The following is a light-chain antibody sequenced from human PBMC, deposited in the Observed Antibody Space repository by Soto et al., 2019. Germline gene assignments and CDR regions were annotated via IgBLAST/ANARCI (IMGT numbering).Light chain of an antibody. V-gene: IGKV1-5*03. CDR3: HQYHSDPYI. CDR1: QSIDSW. CDR2: KAS. Sequence: DIQMTQSPSTLYASVGDRVTITCRASQSIDSWLAWYQQKPGKAPKVLIYKASTLESRVPSRFSGSGSGTEFTLTISGLQPEDFALYHCHQYHSDPYIFGHGTKLEIK. J-gene: IGKJ2*01.